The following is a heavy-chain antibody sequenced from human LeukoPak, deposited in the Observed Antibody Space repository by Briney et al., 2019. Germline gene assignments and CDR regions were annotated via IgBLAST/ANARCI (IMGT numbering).Heavy chain of an antibody. V-gene: IGHV1-46*01. J-gene: IGHJ4*02. CDR2: INPTGDSP. CDR3: ARGNYYDILAALDY. D-gene: IGHD3-9*01. Sequence: ASVTVSCKASGYTFTISYLHWLRQPPGQGLEWMGIINPTGDSPTYAQKFQGRVNMTRDSSTSTVYMELRSLRSEDTAMYYCARGNYYDILAALDYWGQGSLVTVSS. CDR1: GYTFTISY.